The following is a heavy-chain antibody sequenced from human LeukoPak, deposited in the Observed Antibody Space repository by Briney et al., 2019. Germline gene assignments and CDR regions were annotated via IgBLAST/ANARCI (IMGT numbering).Heavy chain of an antibody. J-gene: IGHJ4*02. CDR2: IYPGGSDT. CDR3: ERPGRRFSQSPFYFDF. CDR1: GYTFSDYW. V-gene: IGHV5-51*01. D-gene: IGHD1-26*01. Sequence: GESLQMSCRCAGYTFSDYWICWVRQMGGKGLEWMGIIYPGGSDTRYSPSFQGQVTISAHKSISTAYVQWSSLKDSDSAVYYCERPGRRFSQSPFYFDFWGRGTMVTVSS.